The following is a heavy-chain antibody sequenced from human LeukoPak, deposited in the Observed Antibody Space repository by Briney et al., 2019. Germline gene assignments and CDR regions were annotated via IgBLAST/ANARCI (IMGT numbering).Heavy chain of an antibody. CDR3: ARGRSRFYDFWSGERGFDY. J-gene: IGHJ4*02. CDR2: TYYRSKWYN. V-gene: IGHV6-1*01. CDR1: GDSVSSNSAA. Sequence: SQTLSLTCAISGDSVSSNSAAWNWIRQSPSRGLEWLGRTYYRSKWYNDYAVSVKSRITINPDTSKNQFSLQLSSVTAADTAVYYCARGRSRFYDFWSGERGFDYWGQGTLVTVSS. D-gene: IGHD3-3*01.